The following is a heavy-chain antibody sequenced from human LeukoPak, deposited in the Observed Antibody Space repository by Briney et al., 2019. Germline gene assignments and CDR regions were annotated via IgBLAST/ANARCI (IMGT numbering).Heavy chain of an antibody. V-gene: IGHV5-51*01. CDR2: VYPGDSDI. CDR3: ARLNGYTAMVD. Sequence: GESLKISCKASGYTFTYYWVGWVRQMPGKGLEWMGIVYPGDSDIRYSPSFQGQVTISADKSITTAYLQWSSLKASDTAIYYCARLNGYTAMVDWGQGTLVTVSS. CDR1: GYTFTYYW. D-gene: IGHD5-18*01. J-gene: IGHJ4*02.